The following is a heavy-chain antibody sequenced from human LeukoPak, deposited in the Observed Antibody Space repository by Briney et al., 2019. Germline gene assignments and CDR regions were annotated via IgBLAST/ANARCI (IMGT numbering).Heavy chain of an antibody. CDR1: GDSVSSNSAA. D-gene: IGHD6-13*01. Sequence: SQTLSLTCAISGDSVSSNSAAWNWIRQSPSRGLEWLGRTYYRSKWYNDYAVSVKSRITINPGTSKNQFSLQLNSVTAADTAVYYCARGVYIAAAQYGYWGQGTLVTVSS. CDR2: TYYRSKWYN. V-gene: IGHV6-1*01. CDR3: ARGVYIAAAQYGY. J-gene: IGHJ4*02.